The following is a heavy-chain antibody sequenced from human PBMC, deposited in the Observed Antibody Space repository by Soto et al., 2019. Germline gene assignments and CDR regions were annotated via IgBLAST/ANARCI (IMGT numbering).Heavy chain of an antibody. J-gene: IGHJ5*02. D-gene: IGHD3-3*01. Sequence: SETLSLTCTVTGGTLSGYYWTWIWQSAGGGLEWIGRIYSSGSTNYNPSLKSRVTISLDTSMSHFSLRLRSVSAADTAVYYCARGQRFSDWFDPWGQGTLVTVSS. CDR2: IYSSGST. CDR1: GGTLSGYY. V-gene: IGHV4-4*07. CDR3: ARGQRFSDWFDP.